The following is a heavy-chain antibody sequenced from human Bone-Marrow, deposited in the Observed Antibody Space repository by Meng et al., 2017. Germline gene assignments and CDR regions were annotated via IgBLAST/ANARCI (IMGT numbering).Heavy chain of an antibody. CDR3: AKDIVKLFGGYGFYYYYGIDD. V-gene: IGHV7-4-1*02. CDR1: GYTFTSYA. CDR2: INTNTGNP. D-gene: IGHD3-16*02. J-gene: IGHJ6*02. Sequence: ASVKLSCKASGYTFTSYAMNWVRQAPGQGLEWMGWINTNTGNPTYAQGFTGRFVFSLDTSVSTACLQINSLKAEDTAMYYCAKDIVKLFGGYGFYYYYGIDDWGQGTTVTVSS.